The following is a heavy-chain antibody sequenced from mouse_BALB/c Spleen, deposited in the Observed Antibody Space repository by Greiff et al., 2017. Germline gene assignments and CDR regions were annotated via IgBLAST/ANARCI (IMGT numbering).Heavy chain of an antibody. CDR2: INPSSGYT. CDR3: ARGGLRPYAMDY. J-gene: IGHJ4*01. V-gene: IGHV1-4*01. Sequence: QVQLQQSGAELARPGASVKMSCKASGYTFTSYTMHWVKQRPGQGLEWIGYINPSSGYTNYNQKFKDKATLTADKSSSTAYMQLSSLTSDDSAVYYCARGGLRPYAMDYWGQGTSVTVSS. CDR1: GYTFTSYT. D-gene: IGHD2-4*01.